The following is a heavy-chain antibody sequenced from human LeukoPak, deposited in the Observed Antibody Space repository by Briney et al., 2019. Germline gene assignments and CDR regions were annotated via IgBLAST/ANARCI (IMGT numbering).Heavy chain of an antibody. V-gene: IGHV4-39*07. CDR3: ARDPYFASFDY. CDR2: IYSSGSN. J-gene: IGHJ4*02. D-gene: IGHD3-9*01. CDR1: GGSISSSTYY. Sequence: SETLSFTCTVSGGSISSSTYYWGWIRQPPGKGREWIGSIYSSGSNCYNPSLKSRVTISVDTSKNQFSLNLSSVTAADTAVYFCARDPYFASFDYWGQGTLVTVSS.